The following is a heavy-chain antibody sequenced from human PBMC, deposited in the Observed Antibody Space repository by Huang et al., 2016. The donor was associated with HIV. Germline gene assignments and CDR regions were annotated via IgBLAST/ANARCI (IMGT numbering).Heavy chain of an antibody. CDR1: GYTFTGYD. D-gene: IGHD5-12*01. CDR2: MNPNSGNT. V-gene: IGHV1-8*01. CDR3: ARGYGYTLGM. Sequence: QVQLVQSGAEVKKPGASVKVSCKASGYTFTGYDINWVRQATGQGLEWMGSMNPNSGNTMYAQKFQDRVTLTRNTSINSAYMELSSLRFDDTAVYYCARGYGYTLGMWGQGTMVTVSS. J-gene: IGHJ3*02.